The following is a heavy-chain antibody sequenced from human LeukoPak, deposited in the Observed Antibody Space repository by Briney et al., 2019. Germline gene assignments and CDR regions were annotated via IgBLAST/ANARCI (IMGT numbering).Heavy chain of an antibody. J-gene: IGHJ4*02. Sequence: EASVKVSCKASGYTFTGYYMHWVRQAPGQGLEWMGWINPNSGGTNYAQKFQGRVTMTRDTSISTAYMELSRLRSDDTAVYYCARDPKLRRGFDYWGQGTLVTVSS. D-gene: IGHD3-10*01. CDR3: ARDPKLRRGFDY. V-gene: IGHV1-2*02. CDR2: INPNSGGT. CDR1: GYTFTGYY.